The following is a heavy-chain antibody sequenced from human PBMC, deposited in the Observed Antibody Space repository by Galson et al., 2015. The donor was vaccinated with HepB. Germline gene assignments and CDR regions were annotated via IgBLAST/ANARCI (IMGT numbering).Heavy chain of an antibody. CDR1: GGSISSGGYS. CDR3: ARVKSYDSSGHYYLRGGYYFDY. CDR2: IYHSGST. D-gene: IGHD3-22*01. V-gene: IGHV4-30-2*01. Sequence: PLSLTCAVSGGSISSGGYSWSWIRQPPGKGLEWIGYIYHSGSTYYSPSLKSRVIISLDRSKNQFSLNLISVTAADTAVYYCARVKSYDSSGHYYLRGGYYFDYWGQGTLVIVSS. J-gene: IGHJ4*02.